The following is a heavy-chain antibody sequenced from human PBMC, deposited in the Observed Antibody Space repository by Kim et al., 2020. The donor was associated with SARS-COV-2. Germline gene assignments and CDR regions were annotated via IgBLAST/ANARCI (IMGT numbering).Heavy chain of an antibody. CDR1: GFTFDDYA. J-gene: IGHJ5*02. CDR2: ISWNSSSI. CDR3: AKNAVKGIAVAGIAWFDP. Sequence: GGSLRLSCAASGFTFDDYAMHWVRQAPGKGLEWVSGISWNSSSIGYADSVKGRFTISRDNAKNSLYLQINSLRAEDTALYYCAKNAVKGIAVAGIAWFDPWGQGALVTVSS. D-gene: IGHD6-19*01. V-gene: IGHV3-9*01.